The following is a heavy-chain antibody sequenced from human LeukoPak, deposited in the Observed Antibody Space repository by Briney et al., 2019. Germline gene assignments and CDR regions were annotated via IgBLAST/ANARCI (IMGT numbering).Heavy chain of an antibody. Sequence: SQTLSLTCTVSGGSISSGDYYWSWIRQPPGKGLEWIAYMYYSGSTYYNPSLKSRVTMSADTSKNQLSPKLSSVTAADTAVYYCARPYYYDSRVDPWGQGILVTVSS. D-gene: IGHD3-22*01. CDR3: ARPYYYDSRVDP. CDR1: GGSISSGDYY. CDR2: MYYSGST. J-gene: IGHJ5*02. V-gene: IGHV4-30-4*01.